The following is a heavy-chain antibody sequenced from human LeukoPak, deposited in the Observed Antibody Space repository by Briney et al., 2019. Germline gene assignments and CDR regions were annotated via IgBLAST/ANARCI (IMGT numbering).Heavy chain of an antibody. D-gene: IGHD1-20*01. V-gene: IGHV1/OR15-2*02. CDR1: GYTFTDYY. CDR3: ARKGCFDNCYLFDY. CDR2: INTNNGNT. Sequence: ASVEVSCKASGYTFTDYYMHWARQAPGQGLEWMGWINTNNGNTNYAQKFQDRVTMTRDTSTSTAYMELRSLGSDDTAVYYCARKGCFDNCYLFDYWGQGTLVTVSS. J-gene: IGHJ4*02.